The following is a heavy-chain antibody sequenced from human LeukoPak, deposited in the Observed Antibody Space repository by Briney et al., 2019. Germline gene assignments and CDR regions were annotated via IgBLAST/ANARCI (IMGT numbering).Heavy chain of an antibody. CDR3: TTGTWIQLWLADY. D-gene: IGHD5-18*01. CDR2: IKSKTNGETA. V-gene: IGHV3-15*01. J-gene: IGHJ4*02. CDR1: GFTFSLAW. Sequence: SGSLRLSCVGSGFTFSLAWLSWVRQAPGKGLEWVGHIKSKTNGETADYAAPVKGRFTISRDDSKDTLYLQMNSLKTEDTALYYCTTGTWIQLWLADYWGQGTLVTVSS.